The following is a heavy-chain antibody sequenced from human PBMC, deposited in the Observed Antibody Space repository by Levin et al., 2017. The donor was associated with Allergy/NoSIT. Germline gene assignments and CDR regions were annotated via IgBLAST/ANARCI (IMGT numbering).Heavy chain of an antibody. Sequence: AGESLKISCAASEFTFSGFAMGWVRQAPGKGLEWVSGITDSGAITLYADSVKGRFTISRDNSKNTLYLQMNSLRAEDTAVYYCVKGCDTGCFLFDYWGHGTLVSVSS. CDR2: ITDSGAIT. D-gene: IGHD2-8*02. CDR1: EFTFSGFA. V-gene: IGHV3-23*01. J-gene: IGHJ4*01. CDR3: VKGCDTGCFLFDY.